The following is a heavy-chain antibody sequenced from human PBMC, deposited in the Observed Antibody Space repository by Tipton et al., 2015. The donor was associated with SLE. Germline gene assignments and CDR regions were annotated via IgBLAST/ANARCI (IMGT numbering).Heavy chain of an antibody. V-gene: IGHV4-34*01. CDR2: IIHSGVT. CDR1: GESFNGYF. CDR3: ARGSARSPADY. J-gene: IGHJ4*02. D-gene: IGHD1-26*01. Sequence: TLSLTCAVYGESFNGYFWTWIRQPPGKGLEWIAEIIHSGVTNYNPSLRSRVTISVDMSKNQVSLTLTSVTAADTAVYFCARGSARSPADYWGQGTLVTVSS.